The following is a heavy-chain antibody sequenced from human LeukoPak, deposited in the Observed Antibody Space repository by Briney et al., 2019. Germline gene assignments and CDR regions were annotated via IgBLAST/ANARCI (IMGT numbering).Heavy chain of an antibody. J-gene: IGHJ4*02. V-gene: IGHV3-73*01. CDR3: TREGCGATSCYTNDY. CDR1: GFTLSGSP. D-gene: IGHD2-2*02. CDR2: IRSKSNSYEA. Sequence: GGSLRLSCAASGFTLSGSPIHWVRQASGKGLEWVGRIRSKSNSYEAAYAASVKGRFTISRDDSKDMTYLQMNNLEIEDTAIYYCTREGCGATSCYTNDYWGQGTLVTVSP.